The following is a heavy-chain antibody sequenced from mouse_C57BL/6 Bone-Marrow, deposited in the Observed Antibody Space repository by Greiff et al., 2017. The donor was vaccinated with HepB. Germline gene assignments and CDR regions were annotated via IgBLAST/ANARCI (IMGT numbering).Heavy chain of an antibody. CDR2: IYPGSGST. Sequence: QVQLQQPGAELVKPGASVKMSCKASGYTFTSYWITWVKQRPGQGLEWIGDIYPGSGSTNYNEKFKSKATLTVDTSSSTAYMQLGSLTSEDSAVYYCARSPSKLGRGNYFDYWAQGTTLTVSS. CDR1: GYTFTSYW. V-gene: IGHV1-55*01. D-gene: IGHD4-1*01. CDR3: ARSPSKLGRGNYFDY. J-gene: IGHJ2*01.